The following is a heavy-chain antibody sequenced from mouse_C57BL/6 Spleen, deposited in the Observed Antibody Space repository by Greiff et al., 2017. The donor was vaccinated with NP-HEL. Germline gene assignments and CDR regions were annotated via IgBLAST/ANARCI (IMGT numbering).Heavy chain of an antibody. D-gene: IGHD4-1*01. CDR2: IYPGDGDT. J-gene: IGHJ4*01. CDR3: ARDLGFAMDY. V-gene: IGHV1-82*01. CDR1: GYAFSSSW. Sequence: QVQLQQSGPELVKPGASVKISCKASGYAFSSSWMNWVKQRPGKGLEWIGRIYPGDGDTNYNGKFKGKATLTADKSSSTAYMQLSSLTSEDSAVCFCARDLGFAMDYWGQGTSVTVSS.